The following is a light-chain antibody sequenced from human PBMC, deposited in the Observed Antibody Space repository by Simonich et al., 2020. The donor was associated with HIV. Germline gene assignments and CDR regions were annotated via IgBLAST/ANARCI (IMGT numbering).Light chain of an antibody. J-gene: IGKJ2*01. V-gene: IGKV1-39*01. CDR3: QQSYSTPYT. Sequence: DIQMTQSPSSLSASVGDRVTVTCRASQTISNYLNWSQQKPGKAPQLLIYGASILQRVVPSRFSGRRSGTDFTLAISNLQPEDFATYYCQQSYSTPYTFGQGTKVEIK. CDR2: GAS. CDR1: QTISNY.